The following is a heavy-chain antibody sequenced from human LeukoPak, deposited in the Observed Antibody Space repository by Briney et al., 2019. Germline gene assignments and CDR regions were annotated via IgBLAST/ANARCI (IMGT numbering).Heavy chain of an antibody. D-gene: IGHD3-16*02. J-gene: IGHJ4*02. CDR1: GFTFSSYA. Sequence: PGGSLRLSCAASGFTFSSYAMSWVRQAPGKGLEWVSAISGSGGSTYYADSVKGRFTISRDNSKNTLYLQMNSLRAEDTAVYYCAKDAIMITFGGVIDLFDYWGQGTLVTVSS. CDR2: ISGSGGST. CDR3: AKDAIMITFGGVIDLFDY. V-gene: IGHV3-23*01.